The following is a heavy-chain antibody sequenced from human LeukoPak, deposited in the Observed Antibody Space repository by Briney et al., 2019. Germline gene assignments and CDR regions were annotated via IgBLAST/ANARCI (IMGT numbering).Heavy chain of an antibody. J-gene: IGHJ5*02. CDR2: ISGYNGHT. CDR1: GYTFTTYG. CDR3: ARLQGPFIWFDP. V-gene: IGHV1-18*01. Sequence: ASVKVSCKSSGYTFTTYGISWVRQAPGQGLEWMGWISGYNGHTYYAQKLQGRVTMTTDTSTSTAFMELRSLRSDDTAVYFCARLQGPFIWFDPWGQGTLVTGSS.